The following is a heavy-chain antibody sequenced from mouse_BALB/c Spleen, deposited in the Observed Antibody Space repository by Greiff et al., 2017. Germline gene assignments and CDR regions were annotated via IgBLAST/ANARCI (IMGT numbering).Heavy chain of an antibody. CDR3: ARGSDYGSSYGFAY. CDR2: ISSGSSTI. CDR1: GFTFSSFG. J-gene: IGHJ3*01. D-gene: IGHD1-1*01. V-gene: IGHV5-17*02. Sequence: EVMLVESGGGLVQPGGSRKLSCAASGFTFSSFGMHWVRQAPEKGLEWVAYISSGSSTIYYADTVKGRFTISRDNPKNTLFLQMTSLKSEDTAMYYCARGSDYGSSYGFAYWGQGTLVTVSA.